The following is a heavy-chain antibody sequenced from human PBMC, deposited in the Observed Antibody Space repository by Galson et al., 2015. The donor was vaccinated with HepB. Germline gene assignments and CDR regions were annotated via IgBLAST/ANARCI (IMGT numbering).Heavy chain of an antibody. CDR3: ARSGRCANGVCSQEYYYYGMDV. Sequence: SVKVSCKASGGTFSSYASSWVRQAPGQGLEWMGGIIPIFGTANYAQKFQGRVTITADKSTSTAYMELSSLRSEDTAVYYCARSGRCANGVCSQEYYYYGMDVWGQGTTVTVSS. CDR1: GGTFSSYA. J-gene: IGHJ6*02. D-gene: IGHD2-8*01. V-gene: IGHV1-69*06. CDR2: IIPIFGTA.